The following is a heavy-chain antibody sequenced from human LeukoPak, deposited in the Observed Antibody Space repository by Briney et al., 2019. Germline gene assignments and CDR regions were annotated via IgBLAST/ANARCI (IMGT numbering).Heavy chain of an antibody. V-gene: IGHV1-8*03. CDR3: ARGLRSYYGAGSYVPFDY. CDR1: GYTFTSYD. D-gene: IGHD3-10*01. Sequence: ASVKVSCKASGYTFTSYDINWVRQATGQGLEWMGWMNPNRGNTAYAQKFQGRVTITRNTSISTAYMELSSLRSEDTAVYYCARGLRSYYGAGSYVPFDYWGQGTLVTVSS. CDR2: MNPNRGNT. J-gene: IGHJ4*02.